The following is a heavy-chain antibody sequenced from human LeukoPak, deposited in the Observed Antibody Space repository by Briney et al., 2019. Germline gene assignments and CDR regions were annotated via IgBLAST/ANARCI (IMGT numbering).Heavy chain of an antibody. V-gene: IGHV4-34*01. CDR1: GGSLSGYY. D-gene: IGHD6-19*01. Sequence: SETLSLTCGVYGGSLSGYYWCWVRQPPGKGLGWIGEINHSGSTNYNPSLKSRVTITVDTSKKQFSLKVRSMTAADTAIYYCARASVTGLLSYWGQGTLVTVSS. CDR2: INHSGST. CDR3: ARASVTGLLSY. J-gene: IGHJ4*02.